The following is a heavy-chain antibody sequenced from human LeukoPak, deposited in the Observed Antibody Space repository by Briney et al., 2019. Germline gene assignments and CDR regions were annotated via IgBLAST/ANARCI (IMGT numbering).Heavy chain of an antibody. D-gene: IGHD5-24*01. V-gene: IGHV4-59*02. J-gene: IGHJ4*02. CDR3: ARGCGDGYNYFDY. Sequence: SETLSLTCTVSGGSVNNYYWSWIRQPPGKGLEWIGYVYYSGTTNYKPSLKSRVTISVDTSKNQFSLKLTSVTAADTAVYYCARGCGDGYNYFDYWGQGTLVTVSS. CDR2: VYYSGTT. CDR1: GGSVNNYY.